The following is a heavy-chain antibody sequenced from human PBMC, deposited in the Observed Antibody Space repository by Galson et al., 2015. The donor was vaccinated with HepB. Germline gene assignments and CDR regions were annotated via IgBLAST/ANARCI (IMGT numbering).Heavy chain of an antibody. D-gene: IGHD5-24*01. CDR3: AKRQDGYNYNPYDY. V-gene: IGHV3-23*01. CDR2: ISSSGGST. CDR1: GFTFSSYA. Sequence: SLRPSCAASGFTFSSYAMSWVRQAPGKGLEWVSTISSSGGSTYYADSVKGRFTISRDNSKNTLYLQMNSLRAEDTAVYYCAKRQDGYNYNPYDYWGQGTLVTVSS. J-gene: IGHJ4*02.